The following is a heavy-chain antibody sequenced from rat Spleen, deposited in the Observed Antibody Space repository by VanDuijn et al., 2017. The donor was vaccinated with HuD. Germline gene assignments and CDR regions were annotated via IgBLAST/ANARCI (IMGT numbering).Heavy chain of an antibody. D-gene: IGHD1-12*03. J-gene: IGHJ2*01. V-gene: IGHV5-20*01. CDR1: GFTFSDYG. CDR3: TTGITMMVIPFDY. CDR2: ISYDGGST. Sequence: EVQLVESGGGLVQPGRSLKLSCAASGFTFSDYGMAWVLQAPTKGLEWVASISYDGGSTYYRDSVKGRFTISRDNAKSTLYLQMDSLRSEDTATYYCTTGITMMVIPFDYWGQGVMVTVSS.